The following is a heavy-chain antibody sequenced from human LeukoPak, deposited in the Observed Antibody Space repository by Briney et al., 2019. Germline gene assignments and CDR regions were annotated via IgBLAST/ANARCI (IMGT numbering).Heavy chain of an antibody. CDR3: ARDGYSYGYDY. Sequence: ASVKVSCKASGGTFSIYAISWVRQAPGQGLEWMGGIIPIFGAANYAQKFQGRVTITTDASTSTAYMELSSLRSEDTAVYYCARDGYSYGYDYWGQGTLVTVSS. D-gene: IGHD5-18*01. CDR1: GGTFSIYA. J-gene: IGHJ4*02. V-gene: IGHV1-69*05. CDR2: IIPIFGAA.